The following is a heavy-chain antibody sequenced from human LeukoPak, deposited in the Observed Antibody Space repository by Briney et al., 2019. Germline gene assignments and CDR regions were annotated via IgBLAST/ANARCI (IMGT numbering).Heavy chain of an antibody. D-gene: IGHD3-10*01. CDR3: ARRHYGSGNIDS. V-gene: IGHV4-39*01. CDR1: SDSISSSSYL. CDR2: IYSNGHI. J-gene: IGHJ4*02. Sequence: SEALSLTCSVSSDSISSSSYLWVWVRQPPGKGLEWIGDIYSNGHISYNPSLKSRAAISVDTSKNQFSLNLSSVTAADTAVYYCARRHYGSGNIDSWGQGTLVTVSS.